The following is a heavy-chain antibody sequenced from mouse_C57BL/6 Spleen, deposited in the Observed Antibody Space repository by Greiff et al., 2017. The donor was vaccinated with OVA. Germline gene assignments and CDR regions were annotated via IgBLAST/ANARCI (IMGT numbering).Heavy chain of an antibody. J-gene: IGHJ3*01. D-gene: IGHD2-4*01. CDR1: GYTFTSYW. CDR3: ATYDYDGAWFAY. Sequence: VQLQQSGAELAKPGASVKLSCKASGYTFTSYWMHWVTPRPGQGLEWIGYINPSSGYTKYNQKFKDKATLTADKSSSTAYMQLSSLTYEDSAVYYCATYDYDGAWFAYWGQGTLVTVSA. CDR2: INPSSGYT. V-gene: IGHV1-7*01.